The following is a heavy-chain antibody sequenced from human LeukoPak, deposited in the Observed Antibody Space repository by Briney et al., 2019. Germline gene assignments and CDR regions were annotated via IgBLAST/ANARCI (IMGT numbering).Heavy chain of an antibody. D-gene: IGHD3-3*01. CDR2: ISPDDMST. CDR1: GFTFNKYW. CDR3: ARGGSPNDFWSGSIDY. Sequence: GGSLRLSCAASGFTFNKYWLHWVRQAPGKGLVWVSRISPDDMSTSYADPVKGRFTISRDNAKKTLFLQMNSLRAEDTAVYYCARGGSPNDFWSGSIDYWGQGTLVTVSS. V-gene: IGHV3-74*01. J-gene: IGHJ4*02.